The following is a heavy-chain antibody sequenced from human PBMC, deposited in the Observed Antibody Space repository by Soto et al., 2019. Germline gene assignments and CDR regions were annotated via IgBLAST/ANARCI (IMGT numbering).Heavy chain of an antibody. CDR2: ISAYNGNT. CDR1: GYTFTSYG. J-gene: IGHJ6*04. CDR3: ARDRLPYCSSTSCYDYYGTDV. Sequence: ASVKVSCKASGYTFTSYGISWVRQAPGQGLEWMGWISAYNGNTNYAQKLQGRVTMTTDTSTSTAYMELRSLRSDDTAVYYCARDRLPYCSSTSCYDYYGTDVRGKGPTVTVSS. D-gene: IGHD2-2*01. V-gene: IGHV1-18*01.